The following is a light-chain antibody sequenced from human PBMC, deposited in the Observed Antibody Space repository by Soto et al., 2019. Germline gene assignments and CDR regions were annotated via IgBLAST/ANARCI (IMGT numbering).Light chain of an antibody. CDR2: EVN. CDR1: SSDVGGYNY. CDR3: SSYAGSSNV. Sequence: QSALTQPPSASGSPGQSVAISCTGTSSDVGGYNYVSWYQQHPGKAPKLMIYEVNKRPSGVPDRFSGSKSGNTASRTVSGLQADDEADYYCSSYAGSSNVFGTGTKLTVL. V-gene: IGLV2-8*01. J-gene: IGLJ1*01.